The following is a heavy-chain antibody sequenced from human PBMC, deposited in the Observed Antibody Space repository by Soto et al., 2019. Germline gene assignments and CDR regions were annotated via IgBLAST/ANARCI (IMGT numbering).Heavy chain of an antibody. J-gene: IGHJ4*02. D-gene: IGHD6-13*01. CDR1: GFPFSGYS. CDR3: AKSRGDSWPTYFFDL. CDR2: ISGTGYSR. Sequence: EVQLLESGGGLVQPGGSLTLSCAASGFPFSGYSLSWVRQTPGKGLEWVAGISGTGYSRYHADSVMGRFSISRDNFKSTLYLELSSLRAEDTALYYCAKSRGDSWPTYFFDLWGQGTRVTVSS. V-gene: IGHV3-23*01.